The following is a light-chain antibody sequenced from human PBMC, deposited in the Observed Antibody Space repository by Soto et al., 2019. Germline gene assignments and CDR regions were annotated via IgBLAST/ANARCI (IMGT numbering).Light chain of an antibody. V-gene: IGKV3-15*01. CDR1: QSVSNN. CDR3: QQYNIWPLT. Sequence: DIVMTQSPATLSVSPGERATLSCRASQSVSNNLAWYQQKPGQAPRLLIFGASTRAAGIPARFSGSGSGTEFTLTISSLQSEDFAVYYCQQYNIWPLTFGQGTKVDIK. CDR2: GAS. J-gene: IGKJ1*01.